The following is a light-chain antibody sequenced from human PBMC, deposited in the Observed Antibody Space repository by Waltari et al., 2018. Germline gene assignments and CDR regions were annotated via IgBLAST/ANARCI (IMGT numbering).Light chain of an antibody. J-gene: IGLJ1*01. CDR2: NDV. V-gene: IGLV1-44*01. CDR3: ASWDDRLDAYV. Sequence: QSVLTQPPSASGTPGQRVIISCSGSSSNGGSNVVNWYHQLPGPAPKLLIFNDVDRPSGVPDRFSGSRSATSASLAISGLQSDDESTYYCASWDDRLDAYVFGTGTRVTVL. CDR1: SSNGGSNV.